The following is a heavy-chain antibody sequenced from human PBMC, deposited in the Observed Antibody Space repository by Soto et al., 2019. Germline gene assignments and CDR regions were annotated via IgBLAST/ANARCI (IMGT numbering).Heavy chain of an antibody. J-gene: IGHJ6*02. CDR1: GGSISSSSYY. CDR2: IYYSGST. Sequence: QLQLQESGPGLVKPSETLSLTCTVSGGSISSSSYYWGWIRQPPGKGLEWIGSIYYSGSTYYNPSLKSRVTISVDTSKNQFSLKLSSVTAADTAVYYCARLVVGAPLYYYGMDVWGQGTTVTVSS. CDR3: ARLVVGAPLYYYGMDV. D-gene: IGHD1-26*01. V-gene: IGHV4-39*01.